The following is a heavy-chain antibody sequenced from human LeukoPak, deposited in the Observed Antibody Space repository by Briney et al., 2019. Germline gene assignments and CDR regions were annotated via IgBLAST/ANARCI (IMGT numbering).Heavy chain of an antibody. CDR3: ARLTFLAAAGTPGRYFQH. CDR2: SNPNTGGT. D-gene: IGHD6-13*01. V-gene: IGHV1-2*02. Sequence: ASVKVSCKASRYSFTGYHIHWVRQAPGQGLEWMGWSNPNTGGTNYAQKFQGRVTMTRDTSNSTAYMEVSGLRSDDTAVYYCARLTFLAAAGTPGRYFQHWGQGTLVTVSS. CDR1: RYSFTGYH. J-gene: IGHJ1*01.